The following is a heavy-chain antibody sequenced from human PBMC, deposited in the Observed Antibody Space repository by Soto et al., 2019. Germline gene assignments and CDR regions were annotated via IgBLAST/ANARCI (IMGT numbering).Heavy chain of an antibody. J-gene: IGHJ4*02. V-gene: IGHV3-66*01. CDR2: IQSGGPT. CDR3: VRGSLSHDF. Sequence: HPGGSLRLSCAASGFTVGSKYMSWVRQAPGKGLEWVSLIQSGGPTYYADSVKGRFTISRDTSENTVHLQMNSLRAEDTAVFYCVRGSLSHDFWGQGTLVTVSS. CDR1: GFTVGSKY.